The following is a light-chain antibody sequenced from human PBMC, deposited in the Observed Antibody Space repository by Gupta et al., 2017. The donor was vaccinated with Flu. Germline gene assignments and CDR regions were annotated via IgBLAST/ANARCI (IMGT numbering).Light chain of an antibody. J-gene: IGKJ2*01. CDR2: WAS. V-gene: IGKV4-1*01. CDR1: QSLLYFSNNKDY. CDR3: QQYYSRPLT. Sequence: DIVMTQSPDSLAVSLGERATINCKSSQSLLYFSNNKDYLAWFQQKPGQPPKLLIYWASTRESGVPDRFRGSGSGTDFTLTISSLQAEDVAVYYCQQYYSRPLTFGQGTKLEIK.